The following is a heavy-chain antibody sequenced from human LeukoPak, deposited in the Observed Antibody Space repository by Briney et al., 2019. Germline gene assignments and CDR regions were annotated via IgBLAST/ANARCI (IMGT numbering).Heavy chain of an antibody. CDR1: GFTFSSYS. Sequence: PGRSLRLSCAASGFTFSSYSMNWVRQAPGKGLEWVSSISSSSSYIYYADSVKGRFTISRDNAKNSLYLQMNSLRAEDTAVYYCARVERGDYGWILDYWGQGTLVTVSS. CDR2: ISSSSSYI. J-gene: IGHJ4*02. CDR3: ARVERGDYGWILDY. D-gene: IGHD4-17*01. V-gene: IGHV3-21*01.